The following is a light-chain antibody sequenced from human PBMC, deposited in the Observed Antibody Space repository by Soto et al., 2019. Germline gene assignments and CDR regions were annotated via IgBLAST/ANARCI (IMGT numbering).Light chain of an antibody. CDR2: AAS. CDR1: QDIAIY. CDR3: QQLRMYPST. Sequence: IHLTQSPSSLSASVGDRVTITCRASQDIAIYLAWYQQKPGEAPKLLIYAASTLYGGVPSRFSGSGSGTDFSLIITSLQAEDFAIYYCQQLRMYPSTFGGGTKVDIK. V-gene: IGKV1-9*01. J-gene: IGKJ4*01.